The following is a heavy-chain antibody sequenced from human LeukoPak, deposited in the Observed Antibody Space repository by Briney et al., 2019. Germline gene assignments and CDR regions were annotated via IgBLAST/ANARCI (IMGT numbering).Heavy chain of an antibody. J-gene: IGHJ4*02. D-gene: IGHD4-17*01. V-gene: IGHV1-2*04. Sequence: SVKVSCKASGYTFTGYYMHWVRQAPGQGLEWMGWINPNSGGTNYAQKFQGWVTMTRDTSISTAYMELSRLRSDDTAVYYCARESGDYVLYYFDYWGQGTLVTVSS. CDR3: ARESGDYVLYYFDY. CDR2: INPNSGGT. CDR1: GYTFTGYY.